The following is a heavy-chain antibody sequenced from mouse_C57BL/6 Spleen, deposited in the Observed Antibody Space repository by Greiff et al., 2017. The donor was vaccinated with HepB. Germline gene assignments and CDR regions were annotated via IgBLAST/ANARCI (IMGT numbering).Heavy chain of an antibody. V-gene: IGHV1-4*01. Sequence: QVQLQQSGAELARPGASVKMSCKASGYTFTSYTMHWVKQRPGQGLEWIGYINPSSGYTKYNQKFKDKATLTADKSSSTAYMQLSSLTSEDSAVYYCAREVYSNYGFAYWGQGTLVTVSA. CDR2: INPSSGYT. CDR3: AREVYSNYGFAY. D-gene: IGHD2-5*01. J-gene: IGHJ3*01. CDR1: GYTFTSYT.